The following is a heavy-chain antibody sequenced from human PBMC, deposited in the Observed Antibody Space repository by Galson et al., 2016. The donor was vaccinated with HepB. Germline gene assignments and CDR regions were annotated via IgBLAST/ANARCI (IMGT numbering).Heavy chain of an antibody. J-gene: IGHJ4*02. CDR3: ARAGEQTIHDSSGYYFIFDY. Sequence: SVKVSCKASGGGTFRTHAISWVRPAPGQGLEWMGAIITIFSSAKYAQQFQGRVTATADESTSTAHMELSGLSSEDTAVYYCARAGEQTIHDSSGYYFIFDYWGQGTMVAVSS. D-gene: IGHD3-22*01. V-gene: IGHV1-69*13. CDR2: IITIFSSA. CDR1: GGGTFRTHA.